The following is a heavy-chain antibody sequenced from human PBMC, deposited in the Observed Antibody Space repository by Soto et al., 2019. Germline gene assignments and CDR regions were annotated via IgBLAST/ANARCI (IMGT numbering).Heavy chain of an antibody. J-gene: IGHJ6*02. CDR1: GGSISSGGYY. CDR3: ASRGYSYGFSLGMDV. D-gene: IGHD5-18*01. V-gene: IGHV4-31*03. Sequence: QVQLQESGPGLVKPSQTLSLTCPVSGGSISSGGYYWSWIRQHPGKGLEWIGYIYYSGSTYYNPSLKSRVTISVDTSKNQFSLKLSSVTAADTAVYYCASRGYSYGFSLGMDVWGQGTTVTVSS. CDR2: IYYSGST.